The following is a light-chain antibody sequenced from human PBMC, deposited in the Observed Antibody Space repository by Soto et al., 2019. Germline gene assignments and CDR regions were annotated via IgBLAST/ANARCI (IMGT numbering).Light chain of an antibody. CDR3: QQHGSSLIT. CDR1: QDIGNS. V-gene: IGKV1-33*01. Sequence: DIQMTQSPSSLSGSVGDRVTITCQASQDIGNSVTWYQQKPGKAPKLLLSAAANLEKGDPLRFSGSGAGTDFAFIIISRQPEDVATNYYQQHGSSLITFAQGTRLEI. CDR2: AAA. J-gene: IGKJ5*01.